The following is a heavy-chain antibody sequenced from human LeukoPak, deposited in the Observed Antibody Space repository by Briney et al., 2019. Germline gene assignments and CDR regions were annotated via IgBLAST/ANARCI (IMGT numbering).Heavy chain of an antibody. Sequence: PGGSLSLSRAASGFTFSSYSINWVRQAPGKGLEWVSSISSSSSYIYYADSVKGRFTISRDNAKNSLYLQMNSLRAEDTAVYYCARAPVYGSAIPWGQGTLVTVSS. CDR3: ARAPVYGSAIP. J-gene: IGHJ5*02. D-gene: IGHD3-10*01. V-gene: IGHV3-21*01. CDR1: GFTFSSYS. CDR2: ISSSSSYI.